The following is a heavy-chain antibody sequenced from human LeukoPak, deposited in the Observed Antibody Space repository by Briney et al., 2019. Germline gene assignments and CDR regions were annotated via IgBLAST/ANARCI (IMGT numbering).Heavy chain of an antibody. CDR3: ARDMERLLEWSGYYYYYGMDV. CDR2: IYYSGST. V-gene: IGHV4-31*03. CDR1: GGSISSGGYY. Sequence: PSETLSLTCTVSGGSISSGGYYWSWIRQHPGKGREWIGYIYYSGSTYYNPSLKSRVTISVDTSKNQFSLKLSSVTAADTAVYYCARDMERLLEWSGYYYYYGMDVWGQGTTVTVSS. D-gene: IGHD3-3*01. J-gene: IGHJ6*02.